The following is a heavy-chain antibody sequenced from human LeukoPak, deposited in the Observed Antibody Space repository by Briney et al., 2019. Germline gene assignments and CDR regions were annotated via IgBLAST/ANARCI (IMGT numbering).Heavy chain of an antibody. V-gene: IGHV4-4*07. CDR3: ARAIDKALSNWFDP. CDR1: GGSMSSYY. Sequence: PSETLSLTCTVSGGSMSSYYWNWIRQPARKGLEWIGRIYTSGSSHYNPSLKSRVSMSIDTSSNQFSLKLTSVPAADTAVYYCARAIDKALSNWFDPWGQGTLVTVSS. J-gene: IGHJ5*02. CDR2: IYTSGSS.